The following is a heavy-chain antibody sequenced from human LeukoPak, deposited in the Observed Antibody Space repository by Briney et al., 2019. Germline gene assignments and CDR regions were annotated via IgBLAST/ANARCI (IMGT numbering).Heavy chain of an antibody. D-gene: IGHD1-1*01. CDR2: IRGDGRAT. Sequence: GGSLRLSCTASHFIVSSAYMSWVRQAPGEGLVWVARIRGDGRATTYADSVKGRFTISRDNTKNLLFLEMNNLRGDDTAIYYCVRESRPGGAMGLYHNLDYWGQGTLVAVSS. V-gene: IGHV3-74*03. CDR1: HFIVSSAY. J-gene: IGHJ4*02. CDR3: VRESRPGGAMGLYHNLDY.